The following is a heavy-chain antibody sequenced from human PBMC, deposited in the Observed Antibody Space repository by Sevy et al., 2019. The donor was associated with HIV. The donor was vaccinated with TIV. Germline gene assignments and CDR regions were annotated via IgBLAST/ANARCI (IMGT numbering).Heavy chain of an antibody. CDR3: ATTKDYYENSGCPFDY. CDR2: FDPEDGDPEDGKT. Sequence: ASVKVSCKVSGYTLTQFSMHWVRQAPGKGLEWMTTFDPEDGDPEDGKTIYAQKFLGRVTMTEDTSTDTAYMELSSLRSDDTAVYYCATTKDYYENSGCPFDYWGQGTLVTVSS. CDR1: GYTLTQFS. V-gene: IGHV1-24*01. D-gene: IGHD3-22*01. J-gene: IGHJ4*02.